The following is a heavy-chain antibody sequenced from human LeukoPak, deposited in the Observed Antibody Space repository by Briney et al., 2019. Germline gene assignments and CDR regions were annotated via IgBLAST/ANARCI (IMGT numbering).Heavy chain of an antibody. Sequence: SETLSLTCAVYGGSFSGYYWSWIRQPPGKGLEWIGEINHSGSTNYNPSLKSRVAISVDTSKNQFSLKLSSVTAADTAVYYCARKENVYYYFDYWGQGTLVTVSS. D-gene: IGHD3-10*01. CDR3: ARKENVYYYFDY. CDR1: GGSFSGYY. J-gene: IGHJ4*02. V-gene: IGHV4-34*01. CDR2: INHSGST.